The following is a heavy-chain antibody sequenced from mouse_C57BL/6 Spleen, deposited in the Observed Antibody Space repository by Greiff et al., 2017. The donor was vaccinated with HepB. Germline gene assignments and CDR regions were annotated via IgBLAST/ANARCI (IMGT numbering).Heavy chain of an antibody. Sequence: QVQLQQSGAELVKPGASVKLSCKASGYTFTSYCMQWVQQRPGQGLEWIGDIDPSDSYTNYNQKFKGKATFTVDTSSSTAYMQLSSLTSEDSAVYYCARRDGGYAIDYWGQGTSVTVSS. V-gene: IGHV1-50*01. CDR3: ARRDGGYAIDY. J-gene: IGHJ4*01. CDR1: GYTFTSYC. CDR2: IDPSDSYT.